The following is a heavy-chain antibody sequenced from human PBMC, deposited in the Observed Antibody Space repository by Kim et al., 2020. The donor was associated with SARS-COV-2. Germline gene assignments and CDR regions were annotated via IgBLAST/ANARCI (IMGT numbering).Heavy chain of an antibody. D-gene: IGHD2-15*01. CDR2: ISYDGSNK. Sequence: GGSLRLSCAASGFTFSSYAMHWVRQAPGKGLEWVAVISYDGSNKYYADSVKGRFTISRDNSKNTLYLQMNSLRAEDTAVYYCARDWEPHRYCSGGSCYSLYYYYGMDVWGQGTTVTVSS. V-gene: IGHV3-30*04. CDR3: ARDWEPHRYCSGGSCYSLYYYYGMDV. J-gene: IGHJ6*02. CDR1: GFTFSSYA.